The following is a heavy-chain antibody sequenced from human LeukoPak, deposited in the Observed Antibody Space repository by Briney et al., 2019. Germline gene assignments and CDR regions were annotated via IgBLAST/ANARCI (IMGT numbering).Heavy chain of an antibody. CDR1: GGTFSSYA. D-gene: IGHD1-26*01. J-gene: IGHJ2*01. Sequence: GASVKVSCKASGGTFSSYAISWVRQAPGQGLEWMGWISVYGGNTNYALKFQDRVTMTTDTSTSTAYMDLRSLTSDDTAVYYCARAEQGYWYFDLWGRGTLVTVSS. CDR2: ISVYGGNT. V-gene: IGHV1-18*01. CDR3: ARAEQGYWYFDL.